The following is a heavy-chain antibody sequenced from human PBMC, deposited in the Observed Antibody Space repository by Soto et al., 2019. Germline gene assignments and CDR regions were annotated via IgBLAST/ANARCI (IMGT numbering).Heavy chain of an antibody. D-gene: IGHD6-13*01. Sequence: GGSLRLSXAASGFTFSSNWMNWVRQAPGKGLEWVATIKPDGSEQDYVESVKGRFTISRDNAKNSVHLQMNSQRAEDTAVYYCATVPWTAAASWGQGTLVTVS. CDR1: GFTFSSNW. J-gene: IGHJ5*02. CDR2: IKPDGSEQ. CDR3: ATVPWTAAAS. V-gene: IGHV3-7*01.